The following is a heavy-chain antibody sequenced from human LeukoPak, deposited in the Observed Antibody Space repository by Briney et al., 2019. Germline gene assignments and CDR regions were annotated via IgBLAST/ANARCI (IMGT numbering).Heavy chain of an antibody. CDR2: ISYSGST. D-gene: IGHD5-12*01. V-gene: IGHV4-59*01. J-gene: IGHJ5*02. CDR3: ARGGSGYALNWFDP. Sequence: PSETLSLTCTVSGGSIGSYYWSWIRQPPGKGLEWIGHISYSGSTNYNPSLKSRVTISVATSKNQFSLKLSSVTAADTAVYYCARGGSGYALNWFDPWGQGTLVTVSS. CDR1: GGSIGSYY.